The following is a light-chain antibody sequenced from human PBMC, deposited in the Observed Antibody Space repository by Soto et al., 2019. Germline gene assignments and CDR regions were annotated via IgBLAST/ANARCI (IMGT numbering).Light chain of an antibody. CDR2: GAS. CDR1: QSVNSNY. J-gene: IGKJ4*01. V-gene: IGKV3-20*01. CDR3: QQYGSSPLT. Sequence: EIVLTQSPDTLSLSPGERASLSCRASQSVNSNYLAWYQQKPGQAPRLLIYGASTRATGIPDRFSGSGSGTDFTLSISRLEPEDLGVYHCQQYGSSPLTFGGGTKVDIK.